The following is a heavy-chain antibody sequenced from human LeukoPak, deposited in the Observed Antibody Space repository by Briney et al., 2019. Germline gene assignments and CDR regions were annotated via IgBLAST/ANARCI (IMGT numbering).Heavy chain of an antibody. CDR2: ISYDGSNK. V-gene: IGHV3-30*18. Sequence: QPGRSLRLSCAASGFTFSSYGMHWVRQAPGKGLEWVAVISYDGSNKYYADSVKGRFTISRDNSKNTLYLQMNSLRAEDTAVYYCAKGGGWLPDYWGQGTLSPSPQ. CDR3: AKGGGWLPDY. D-gene: IGHD6-19*01. J-gene: IGHJ4*02. CDR1: GFTFSSYG.